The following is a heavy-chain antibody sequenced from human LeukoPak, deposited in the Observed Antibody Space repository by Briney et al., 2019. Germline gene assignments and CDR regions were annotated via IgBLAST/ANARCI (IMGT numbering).Heavy chain of an antibody. CDR3: ARAGSGYSSGWYEFDFDY. CDR2: IYHSGST. CDR1: GYSISSGYY. V-gene: IGHV4-38-2*02. Sequence: SETLSLTCTVSGYSISSGYYWGWIRQPPGKGLEWIGSIYHSGSTYYNPSLKSRVTISVDTSKNQFSLKLSSVTAADTAVYYCARAGSGYSSGWYEFDFDYWGQGTLVTVSS. J-gene: IGHJ4*02. D-gene: IGHD6-19*01.